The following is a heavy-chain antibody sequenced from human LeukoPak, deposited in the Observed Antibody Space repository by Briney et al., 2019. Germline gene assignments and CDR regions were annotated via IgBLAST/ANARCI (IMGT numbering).Heavy chain of an antibody. CDR2: IYPGDSDT. D-gene: IGHD6-13*01. Sequence: GESLKISCKGFGYSFTSYGIGWVRQMPGKGLEWMGIIYPGDSDTRYSPSFQGQVTISADKSISTAHLQWSSLKASDTAMYYCARRAAAGTISWDYWGQGTLVTVSS. J-gene: IGHJ4*02. V-gene: IGHV5-51*01. CDR1: GYSFTSYG. CDR3: ARRAAAGTISWDY.